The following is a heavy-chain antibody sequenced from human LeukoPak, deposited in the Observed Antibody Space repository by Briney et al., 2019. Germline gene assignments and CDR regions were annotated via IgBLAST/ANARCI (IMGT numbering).Heavy chain of an antibody. CDR3: ARGRVGATRHKCLFHH. Sequence: SETLSLTCAVYGGSFSGYYWSWIRQPPGKGLEWIGEINHSGSTNYNPSLKSRVTISVDTSKNQFSLKLSSVTAADTAVYYCARGRVGATRHKCLFHHWGQGTLVTVSS. J-gene: IGHJ1*01. V-gene: IGHV4-34*01. CDR2: INHSGST. D-gene: IGHD1-26*01. CDR1: GGSFSGYY.